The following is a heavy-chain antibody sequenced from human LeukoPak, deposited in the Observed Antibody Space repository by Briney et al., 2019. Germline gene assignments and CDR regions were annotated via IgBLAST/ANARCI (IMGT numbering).Heavy chain of an antibody. V-gene: IGHV1-8*01. D-gene: IGHD5-12*01. CDR3: ARNSGLADC. Sequence: GASVKVSCKASGYSFMDYDISWVRQATGQGLEWMEWMNPKSGNTGYAEKFQGRVAMTRDTSVGTAYMELSSLRSEDTAVYYCARNSGLADCWGQGTLVTVSS. CDR2: MNPKSGNT. J-gene: IGHJ4*02. CDR1: GYSFMDYD.